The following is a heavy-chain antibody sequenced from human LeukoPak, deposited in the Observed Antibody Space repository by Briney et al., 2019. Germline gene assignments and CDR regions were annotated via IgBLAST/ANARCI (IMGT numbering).Heavy chain of an antibody. CDR3: ARGTTYYFDY. J-gene: IGHJ4*02. CDR1: GFTFSSYA. D-gene: IGHD1-7*01. CDR2: ISYDGNKQ. V-gene: IGHV3-30-3*01. Sequence: PGGSLRLSCAASGFTFSSYAVHWVRQAPGKGLEWVAIISYDGNKQYYADSVKGRFTISRDNSKNTVYLQMNSLRAEDTAVFYCARGTTYYFDYWGQGTLVTVS.